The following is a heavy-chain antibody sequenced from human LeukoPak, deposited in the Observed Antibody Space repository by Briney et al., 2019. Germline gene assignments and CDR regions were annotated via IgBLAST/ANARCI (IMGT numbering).Heavy chain of an antibody. Sequence: SVKVSCKASGGTFSNYAINWVRQAPGQGLEWMGESIPIFGSVQFAQKFQGRVTITADESTSTVYMELNSLRPEDTAVYYCARSAHYSSALDLWGQGTLVTVSS. CDR3: ARSAHYSSALDL. V-gene: IGHV1-69*13. D-gene: IGHD4-11*01. J-gene: IGHJ5*02. CDR1: GGTFSNYA. CDR2: SIPIFGSV.